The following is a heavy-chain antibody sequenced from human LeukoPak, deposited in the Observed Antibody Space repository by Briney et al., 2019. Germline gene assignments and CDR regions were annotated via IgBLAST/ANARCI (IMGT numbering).Heavy chain of an antibody. Sequence: ASVKVSCKASGGTFSSYAISWVRQAPGQGLEWMGGIIPIFGTANYAQKFQGRVTITADESTSTAHMELSSLRSEDTAVYYCARERGYDFWSGGRLDYWGQGTLVTVSS. D-gene: IGHD3-3*01. CDR3: ARERGYDFWSGGRLDY. J-gene: IGHJ4*02. CDR1: GGTFSSYA. V-gene: IGHV1-69*13. CDR2: IIPIFGTA.